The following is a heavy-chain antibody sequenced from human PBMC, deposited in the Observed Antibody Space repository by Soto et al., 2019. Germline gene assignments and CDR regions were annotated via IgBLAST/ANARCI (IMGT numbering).Heavy chain of an antibody. CDR1: GGSISSGDYY. Sequence: PSETLSLTCTVSGGSISSGDYYWSWIRQPPGKGLEWIGYIYYSGSTYYNPSLKSRVTISVDTSKNQFPLKLSSVTAADTAVYYCARVAHRKRRYSYWDYWGQGTLVTVSS. V-gene: IGHV4-30-4*01. D-gene: IGHD5-18*01. CDR3: ARVAHRKRRYSYWDY. J-gene: IGHJ4*02. CDR2: IYYSGST.